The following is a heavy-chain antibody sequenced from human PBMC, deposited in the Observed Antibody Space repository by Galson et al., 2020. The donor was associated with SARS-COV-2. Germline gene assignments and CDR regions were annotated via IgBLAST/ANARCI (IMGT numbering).Heavy chain of an antibody. CDR3: AKTILGYCSSTSCLEGDG. V-gene: IGHV3-66*01. D-gene: IGHD2-2*01. J-gene: IGHJ6*02. CDR1: GFTVSSNY. Sequence: GESLKISCAASGFTVSSNYMSWVRQAPGKGLEWVSVIYSGGSTYYADSVKGRFTISRDNSKNTLYLQMNSLRAEDTAVYYCAKTILGYCSSTSCLEGDGWGQGTTVTVSS. CDR2: IYSGGST.